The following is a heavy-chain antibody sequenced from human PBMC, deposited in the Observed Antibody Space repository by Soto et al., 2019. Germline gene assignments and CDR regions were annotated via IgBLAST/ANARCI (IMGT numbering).Heavy chain of an antibody. J-gene: IGHJ6*02. CDR1: GGSISSYY. D-gene: IGHD3-22*01. Sequence: SETLSLTCTVSGGSISSYYWSWIRQPPGKGLELIGYIYYSGSTKYNPSLKSRVTISVDTSKNQFSLKVNSVTAADTAVYYCARGNYYDSSGYFFYGMDVWGRGTTVPVSS. V-gene: IGHV4-59*01. CDR3: ARGNYYDSSGYFFYGMDV. CDR2: IYYSGST.